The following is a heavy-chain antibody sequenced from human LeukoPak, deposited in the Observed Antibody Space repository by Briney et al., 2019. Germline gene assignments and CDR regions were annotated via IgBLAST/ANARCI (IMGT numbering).Heavy chain of an antibody. CDR2: ISAYNGNT. J-gene: IGHJ5*02. D-gene: IGHD1-26*01. CDR3: ARDRSGSYYDWFDP. Sequence: ASVKVSCKASGYTFTSFGIIWGRQAPGQGGEGMGWISAYNGNTNYAQNLQGRVTITTDTSTSTDYMEVRSQRCEDTAVYYCARDRSGSYYDWFDPWGQGTLVTVSS. V-gene: IGHV1-18*01. CDR1: GYTFTSFG.